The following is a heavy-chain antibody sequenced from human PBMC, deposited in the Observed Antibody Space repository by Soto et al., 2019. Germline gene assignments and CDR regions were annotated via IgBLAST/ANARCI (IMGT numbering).Heavy chain of an antibody. V-gene: IGHV1-69*13. Sequence: VNVSCKASGGTFSSYAISWVRQAPGQGLEWMGGIIPIFGTANYAQKFQGRVTITADESTSTAYMELSSLRSEDTAVYYCARDGTEYSSSSEGYYGMDVWGQGTTVTVS. CDR2: IIPIFGTA. CDR1: GGTFSSYA. J-gene: IGHJ6*02. D-gene: IGHD6-6*01. CDR3: ARDGTEYSSSSEGYYGMDV.